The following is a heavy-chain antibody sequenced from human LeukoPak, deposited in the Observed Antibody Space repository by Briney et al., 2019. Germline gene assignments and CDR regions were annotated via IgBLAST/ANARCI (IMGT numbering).Heavy chain of an antibody. Sequence: PGGSLRLSCAASGFTVSSNYMSWVRQAPGQGLEWVSVIYSGGSTYYADSAKGRFTITRDNSNNPLYLQMSSLRAEDTAVYYCARDSIDSSSWYPLDYWGQGTLVTVSS. J-gene: IGHJ4*02. V-gene: IGHV3-53*01. CDR1: GFTVSSNY. CDR3: ARDSIDSSSWYPLDY. CDR2: IYSGGST. D-gene: IGHD6-13*01.